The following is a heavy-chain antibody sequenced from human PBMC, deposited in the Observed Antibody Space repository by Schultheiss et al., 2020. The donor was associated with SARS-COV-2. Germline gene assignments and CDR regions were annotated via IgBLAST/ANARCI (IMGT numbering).Heavy chain of an antibody. J-gene: IGHJ4*02. CDR2: ISAYNGNT. CDR3: ARDRGSGWTFDY. D-gene: IGHD6-19*01. CDR1: GYTFTSYG. Sequence: ASVKVSCKASGYTFTSYGISWVRQAPGQGLEWMGWISAYNGNTNYAQKLQGRVTMTTDTSTSTVYMELSSLRSEDTALYYCARDRGSGWTFDYWGQGTLVTVSS. V-gene: IGHV1-18*01.